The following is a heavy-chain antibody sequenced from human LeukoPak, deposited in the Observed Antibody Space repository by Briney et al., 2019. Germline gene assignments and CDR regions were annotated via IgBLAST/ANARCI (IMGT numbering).Heavy chain of an antibody. J-gene: IGHJ5*02. D-gene: IGHD6-19*01. CDR2: IYHTGSS. CDR3: ARGGTTVAGTFWFDP. CDR1: GGSISSSNW. V-gene: IGHV4-4*02. Sequence: PSETLSLTCAVSGGSISSSNWWSWVRQPPGKGLEWIGEIYHTGSSNYNPSLKSRVTISVDKSKSQFSLKLSSVTAADTAVYYCARGGTTVAGTFWFDPWGQGTLVTVSS.